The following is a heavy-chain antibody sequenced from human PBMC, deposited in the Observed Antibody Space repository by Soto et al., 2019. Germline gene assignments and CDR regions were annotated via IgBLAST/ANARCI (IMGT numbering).Heavy chain of an antibody. D-gene: IGHD2-2*01. CDR1: GFTFSSYA. V-gene: IGHV3-30-3*01. CDR2: ISYDGSNK. Sequence: QVQLVESGGGVVQPGRSLRLSCATSGFTFSSYAIHWVRQAPGNGLEWVAVISYDGSNKNYADSVKGRFTISRDNSKNAVALQMNSLSAEDTSVYYCARDGVGVVPAAIRFDYWGQGTLVTVSS. J-gene: IGHJ4*02. CDR3: ARDGVGVVPAAIRFDY.